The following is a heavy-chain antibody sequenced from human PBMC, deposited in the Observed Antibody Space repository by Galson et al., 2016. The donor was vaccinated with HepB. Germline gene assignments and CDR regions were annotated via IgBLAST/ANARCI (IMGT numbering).Heavy chain of an antibody. Sequence: SLRLSCAASGFTFSTYAMHWVRQAPGKGLEWVAAISYDGNKKYYAASVNGRSTIARDNSENTLYLQMHSLRAEDTAVYYCARDEDDPSYTIDFWGQGTLVSVSS. V-gene: IGHV3-30-3*01. J-gene: IGHJ4*02. CDR2: ISYDGNKK. CDR3: ARDEDDPSYTIDF. CDR1: GFTFSTYA. D-gene: IGHD3-10*01.